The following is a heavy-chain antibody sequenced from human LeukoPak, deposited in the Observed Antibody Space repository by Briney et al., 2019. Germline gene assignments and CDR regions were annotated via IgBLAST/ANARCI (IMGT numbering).Heavy chain of an antibody. CDR1: GFTFDDYA. CDR2: ISWNSGSI. V-gene: IGHV3-9*01. Sequence: PGGSLRLSCAASGFTFDDYAMPWVRQAPGKGLEWVSGISWNSGSIGYADSVKGRFTISRDNSKNTLYLQMKSLRAEDTAVYYCAKEFPQTTVPYWGQGTLVTVSS. J-gene: IGHJ4*02. D-gene: IGHD4-17*01. CDR3: AKEFPQTTVPY.